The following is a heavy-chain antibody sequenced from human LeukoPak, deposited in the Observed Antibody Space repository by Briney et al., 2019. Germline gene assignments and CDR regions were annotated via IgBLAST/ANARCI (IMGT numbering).Heavy chain of an antibody. Sequence: GGSLRLSCAASGFTFSSYSMNWVRQAPGKGLEWVGLMKSIPDGGTIDFAASVKGRFTMSRDDSENTLYLQMNSLKPEDTALYYCTTEVSGSFPNWGQGTLVTVSS. CDR2: MKSIPDGGTI. D-gene: IGHD1-26*01. CDR3: TTEVSGSFPN. V-gene: IGHV3-15*01. J-gene: IGHJ4*02. CDR1: GFTFSSYS.